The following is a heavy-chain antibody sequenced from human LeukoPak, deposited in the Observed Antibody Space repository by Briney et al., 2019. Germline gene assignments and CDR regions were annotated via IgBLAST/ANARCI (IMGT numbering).Heavy chain of an antibody. CDR3: ARVGTYGSGSYLSWLDY. Sequence: PSETLSPTCTVSGASINSYYWSWIRQPPGKGLEWIGYIYYSGSTNYNPSLESRVTISVDTSKNQFSLKLSSVTAADTAVYYCARVGTYGSGSYLSWLDYWGQGTLVTVSS. CDR1: GASINSYY. D-gene: IGHD3-10*01. J-gene: IGHJ4*02. CDR2: IYYSGST. V-gene: IGHV4-59*01.